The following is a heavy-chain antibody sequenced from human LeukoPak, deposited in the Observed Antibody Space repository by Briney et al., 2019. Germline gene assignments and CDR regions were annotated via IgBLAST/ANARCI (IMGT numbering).Heavy chain of an antibody. V-gene: IGHV5-51*01. J-gene: IGHJ4*02. CDR2: IYPRDSDT. Sequence: GESLKISCKGSGHSVTTYWIAWVRQMPGKGLEWMGIIYPRDSDTRYSPSFQGQVTISADKSISTAYLQWSSLKASDTAMYYCARWLGGANVDYWGQGTLVTVSS. CDR3: ARWLGGANVDY. CDR1: GHSVTTYW. D-gene: IGHD4/OR15-4a*01.